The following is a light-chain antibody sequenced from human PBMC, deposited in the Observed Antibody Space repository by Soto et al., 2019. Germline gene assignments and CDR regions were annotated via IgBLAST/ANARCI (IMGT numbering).Light chain of an antibody. V-gene: IGLV2-14*01. CDR3: SSYKSATTYV. CDR2: DVS. Sequence: QSALTQPASVSGSPGQSITLSCTGTSSDVGAYNYDSWYQQYPGEAPKVIIYDVSHRPAGVSNRFSGSKSGNTASLTISGLQTQDEDDYYCSSYKSATTYVFGTGTKVTVL. CDR1: SSDVGAYNY. J-gene: IGLJ1*01.